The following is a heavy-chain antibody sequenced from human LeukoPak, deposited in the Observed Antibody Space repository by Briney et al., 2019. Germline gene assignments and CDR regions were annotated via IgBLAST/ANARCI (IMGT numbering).Heavy chain of an antibody. CDR3: ARWGGAIAVAGTYNWFDP. Sequence: ASVRVSCKASGYTFTSYGISWVRQAPGQGLEWMGWISAYNGNTNYAQKLQGRVTMTTDTSTSTAYMELRSLRSDDTAVYYCARWGGAIAVAGTYNWFDPWGQGTLVTVSS. D-gene: IGHD6-19*01. CDR2: ISAYNGNT. CDR1: GYTFTSYG. J-gene: IGHJ5*02. V-gene: IGHV1-18*01.